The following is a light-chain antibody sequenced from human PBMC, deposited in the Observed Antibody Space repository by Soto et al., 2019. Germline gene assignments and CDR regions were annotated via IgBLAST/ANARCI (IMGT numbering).Light chain of an antibody. J-gene: IGLJ1*01. Sequence: QSVLTQPPSASGAPGQRVTISSSGSRSNIRSNAVSWYRQLPGKAPKLLIYDNNQRPSGVPDRFSASKSGTSASLAISGLQSEDEADYYCAVWDDSQNGFFAFGTGTKLTVL. CDR1: RSNIRSNA. CDR2: DNN. CDR3: AVWDDSQNGFFA. V-gene: IGLV1-44*01.